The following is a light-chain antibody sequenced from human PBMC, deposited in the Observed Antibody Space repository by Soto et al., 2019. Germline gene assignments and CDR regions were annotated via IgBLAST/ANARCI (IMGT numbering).Light chain of an antibody. V-gene: IGLV2-14*03. J-gene: IGLJ2*01. Sequence: QSALTQPASLSGPPGQSITISCTAANSDIGAYNSVSWYQQHPGIAPQLMIYDVSYRPSGISSRFSASKSGNTASLTISGLQAADEADYYCSSFTTSGARVFGGGTKLTVL. CDR2: DVS. CDR1: NSDIGAYNS. CDR3: SSFTTSGARV.